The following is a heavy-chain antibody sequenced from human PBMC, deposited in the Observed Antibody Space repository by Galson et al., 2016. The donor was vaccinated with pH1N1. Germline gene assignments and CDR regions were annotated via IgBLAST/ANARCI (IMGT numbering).Heavy chain of an antibody. CDR2: ITWNSAGI. J-gene: IGHJ2*01. CDR1: GFPFYAVA. CDR3: AKDHCSHGDTNCFYFDL. Sequence: LRLSCAASGFPFYAVAMHWVPPIPGQGLEWVLVITWNSAGIEYEGSLKGRFTISRDNARNSLYLQMNNLRPEDTAFYYCAKDHCSHGDTNCFYFDLWGRGTLVTVSS. D-gene: IGHD4-17*01. V-gene: IGHV3-9*01.